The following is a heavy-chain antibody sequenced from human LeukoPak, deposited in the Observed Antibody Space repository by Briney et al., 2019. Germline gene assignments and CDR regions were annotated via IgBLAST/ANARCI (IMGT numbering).Heavy chain of an antibody. CDR3: ASLVLLWFGESSLAAGHVDMDV. CDR2: ISYDGSNK. CDR1: GFTFSNYD. Sequence: GGSLRLSCAASGFTFSNYDMHWVRQAPGKGLEWVAVISYDGSNKYYVDSVKGRFTISRDNSKNTLYQHMNSLRAEDTAIYYCASLVLLWFGESSLAAGHVDMDVWGKGTTVTVSS. V-gene: IGHV3-30*03. J-gene: IGHJ6*03. D-gene: IGHD3-10*01.